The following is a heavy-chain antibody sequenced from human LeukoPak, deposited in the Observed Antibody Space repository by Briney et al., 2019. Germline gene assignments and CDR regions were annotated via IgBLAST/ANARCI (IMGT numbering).Heavy chain of an antibody. CDR2: ICGSGGST. CDR1: GFMFSVYA. CDR3: AKTYSGSPFGFDD. J-gene: IGHJ4*02. Sequence: GGSLRVSCVDSGFMFSVYAMQWVRQAPGEGLEYVFHICGSGGSTYYAHSVKGRVSISTDNSKNTLYLQMGSLKPEDMAVYYYAKTYSGSPFGFDDCGRGTLVTVSS. V-gene: IGHV3-64*01. D-gene: IGHD1-26*01.